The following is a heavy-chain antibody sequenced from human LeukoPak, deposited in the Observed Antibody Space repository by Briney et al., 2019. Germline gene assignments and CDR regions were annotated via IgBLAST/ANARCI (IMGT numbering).Heavy chain of an antibody. CDR3: ARGDSSGSFDY. V-gene: IGHV4-4*07. Sequence: SETLSLTCTVSGGSISSYYWSWLWQPAGKGLEWIGRVYTNGNTNYNPSFKSRVTMSVDTSKNQFSLKLSSVTAADTAVYYCARGDSSGSFDYWGQGTLVTVSS. CDR1: GGSISSYY. J-gene: IGHJ4*02. D-gene: IGHD3-22*01. CDR2: VYTNGNT.